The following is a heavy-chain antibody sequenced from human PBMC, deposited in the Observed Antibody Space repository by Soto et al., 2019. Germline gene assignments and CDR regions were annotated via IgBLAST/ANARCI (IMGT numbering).Heavy chain of an antibody. J-gene: IGHJ4*02. D-gene: IGHD2-2*01. V-gene: IGHV3-53*01. CDR1: VFSVSDHY. Sequence: GGSLRLACASSVFSVSDHYMTWVRQAPGKGLEWVSVLYTGGSAYYGDSVKGRFTISRDSAKNSLYLQMNSLRAEDTALYFCALNDALFFGYRGQGTLVTVSS. CDR3: ALNDALFFGY. CDR2: LYTGGSA.